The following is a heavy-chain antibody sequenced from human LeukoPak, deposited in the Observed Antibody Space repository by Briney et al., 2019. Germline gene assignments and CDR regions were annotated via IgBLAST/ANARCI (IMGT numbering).Heavy chain of an antibody. CDR1: GFTFSSYS. D-gene: IGHD6-13*01. V-gene: IGHV3-48*04. CDR3: ATFQGGYSSSWYPQGIFDY. Sequence: GGSLRLSCAASGFTFSSYSMNWVRQAPGKGLEWVSYISSSSSTIYYADSVKGRFTISRDNAKNSLYLQMNSLRAEDTAVYYCATFQGGYSSSWYPQGIFDYWGQGTLVTVSS. CDR2: ISSSSSTI. J-gene: IGHJ4*02.